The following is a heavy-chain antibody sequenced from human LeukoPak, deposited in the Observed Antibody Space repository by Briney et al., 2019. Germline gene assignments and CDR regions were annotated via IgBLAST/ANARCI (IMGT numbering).Heavy chain of an antibody. CDR3: AREQRWYYYDSSGYSAFDI. Sequence: KPSETLSLTCTVSGGSISSYYWSWIRQPPGKGLEWIGYIYYSGSTNYNPSLKSRVTISVDTSKNQFSLKLSSVTAADTAVYYCAREQRWYYYDSSGYSAFDIWGQGTMVTVSS. V-gene: IGHV4-59*01. D-gene: IGHD3-22*01. CDR2: IYYSGST. J-gene: IGHJ3*02. CDR1: GGSISSYY.